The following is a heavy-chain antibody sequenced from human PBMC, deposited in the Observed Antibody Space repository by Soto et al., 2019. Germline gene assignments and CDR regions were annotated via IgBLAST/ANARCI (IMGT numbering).Heavy chain of an antibody. CDR2: IIAYNGNT. CDR1: GGTFSSYT. V-gene: IGHV1-18*01. Sequence: GASVKVSCKASGGTFSSYTISWVRQAPGQGLEWMGRIIAYNGNTNYAQKLQGRVTMTTDTSTSTAYMELRSLRSDDTAVYYCARGRRVLSWFDPWGQGTLVTVSS. D-gene: IGHD2-15*01. J-gene: IGHJ5*02. CDR3: ARGRRVLSWFDP.